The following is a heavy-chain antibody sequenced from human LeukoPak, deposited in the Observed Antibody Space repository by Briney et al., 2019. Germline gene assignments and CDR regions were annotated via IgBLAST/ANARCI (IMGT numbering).Heavy chain of an antibody. Sequence: PGGSLRLSCTASGFIFSTSWMTWVRQAPGKGLEWVANINLDGSQKYYVDSVKGRFTISRDNAKNSLYLQMNSLRAEDTAVYYCARAYSETYGLGYYYMDVWGKGTTVTISS. CDR1: GFIFSTSW. J-gene: IGHJ6*03. CDR3: ARAYSETYGLGYYYMDV. CDR2: INLDGSQK. D-gene: IGHD1-26*01. V-gene: IGHV3-7*01.